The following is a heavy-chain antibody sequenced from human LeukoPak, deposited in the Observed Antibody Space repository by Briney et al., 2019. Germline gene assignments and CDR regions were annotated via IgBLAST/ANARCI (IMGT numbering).Heavy chain of an antibody. CDR3: ARGWEGCSSTSCYKEHYYYYYYMDV. D-gene: IGHD2-2*02. V-gene: IGHV1-8*01. CDR1: GYTFTSYD. Sequence: AASVKVSCKASGYTFTSYDINWVRQATGQGLEWMGWMNPNSGNTGYAQKFQGRVTITRNTSISTAYMELSSLRSEDTAVYYCARGWEGCSSTSCYKEHYYYYYYMDVWGKGTTVTVSS. CDR2: MNPNSGNT. J-gene: IGHJ6*03.